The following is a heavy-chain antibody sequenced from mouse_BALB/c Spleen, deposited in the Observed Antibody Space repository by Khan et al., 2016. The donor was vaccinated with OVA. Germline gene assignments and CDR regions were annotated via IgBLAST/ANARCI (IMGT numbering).Heavy chain of an antibody. CDR3: ALYYCGRAGVAY. V-gene: IGHV2-3*01. Sequence: VQLVESGPGLAAPSQSLSITCTVSGFSLTSYGVGWVRQPPGKGLEWLGVIWGDGNTNYHSALISRLSISKDNSKTHVILKLNSLQTDDTATYYGALYYCGRAGVAYWGQGTLVTVSA. CDR2: IWGDGNT. D-gene: IGHD1-1*01. J-gene: IGHJ3*01. CDR1: GFSLTSYG.